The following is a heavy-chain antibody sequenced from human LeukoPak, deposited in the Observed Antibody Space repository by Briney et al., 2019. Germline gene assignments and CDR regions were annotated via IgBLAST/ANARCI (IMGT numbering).Heavy chain of an antibody. V-gene: IGHV4-34*01. CDR2: INHSGST. CDR3: ARGRPDVLLWFVWGEFLFDY. Sequence: SETLSLTCAVYGGSFSGYYWSWLRQPPGKGLEWIGEINHSGSTNYNPSLKSRVTISVDTSKNQFSLKLSSVTAADTAVYYCARGRPDVLLWFVWGEFLFDYWGQGTLVTVSS. D-gene: IGHD3-10*01. CDR1: GGSFSGYY. J-gene: IGHJ4*02.